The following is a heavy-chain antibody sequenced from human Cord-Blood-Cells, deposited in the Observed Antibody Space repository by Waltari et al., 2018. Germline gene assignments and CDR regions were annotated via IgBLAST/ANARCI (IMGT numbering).Heavy chain of an antibody. J-gene: IGHJ4*02. D-gene: IGHD3-10*01. CDR2: IYPGDYDT. CDR3: SRLSLEELYHFDD. Sequence: EVQLVQSGAEVKKPGESLKISCKGSGYSFTSYWIGWVRQMPGKGLEWMGIIYPGDYDTRYSPSVQGQVTISADKSISTAYLQWSSLKATATAMYYSSRLSLEELYHFDDFGQGSLVNVSS. V-gene: IGHV5-51*01. CDR1: GYSFTSYW.